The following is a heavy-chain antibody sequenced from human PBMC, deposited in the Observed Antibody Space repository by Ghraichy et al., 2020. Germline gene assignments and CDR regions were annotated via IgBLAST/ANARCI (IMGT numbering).Heavy chain of an antibody. V-gene: IGHV4-34*01. CDR2: INHSGST. D-gene: IGHD2-15*01. CDR1: GGSFSGYY. Sequence: SETLSLTCAVYGGSFSGYYWSWIRQPPGKGLEWIGEINHSGSTYYNPSLKSRVTISVDTSKNQFSLKLSSVTAADTAVYYCARGGGGGGRYWGQGTLVTVSS. CDR3: ARGGGGGGRY. J-gene: IGHJ4*02.